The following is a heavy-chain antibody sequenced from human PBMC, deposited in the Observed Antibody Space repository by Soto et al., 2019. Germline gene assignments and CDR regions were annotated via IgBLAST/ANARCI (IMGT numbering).Heavy chain of an antibody. D-gene: IGHD2-2*02. V-gene: IGHV4-34*01. CDR3: ARFVRYCSSTSSYTYYYYGINV. Sequence: SETLSLTCAVYGGSFSGYYWRWIRQPPGKGLEWIGEINHSGSTTYNPSLKSLVTISVDTSKNQFSLKLSSETAAVSAVYYCARFVRYCSSTSSYTYYYYGINVSGKGSTLTVST. CDR1: GGSFSGYY. J-gene: IGHJ6*04. CDR2: INHSGST.